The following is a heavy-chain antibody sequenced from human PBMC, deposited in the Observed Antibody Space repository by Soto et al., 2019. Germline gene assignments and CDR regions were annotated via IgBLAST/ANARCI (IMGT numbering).Heavy chain of an antibody. CDR1: GFTFNTYS. V-gene: IGHV3-33*01. J-gene: IGHJ4*02. CDR2: IWYEGTQQ. Sequence: PGGSLRLSCEASGFTFNTYSMHWVRQPPGKGLEWLAAIWYEGTQQYYAESVKGRFIISRDNSKKTLYLEMNSLRAEDTAVYYCARAGGTTVTGLWHFDSWGQGTLGTVSS. D-gene: IGHD4-17*01. CDR3: ARAGGTTVTGLWHFDS.